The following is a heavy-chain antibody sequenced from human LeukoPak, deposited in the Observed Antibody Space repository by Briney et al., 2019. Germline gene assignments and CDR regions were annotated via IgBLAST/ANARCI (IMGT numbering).Heavy chain of an antibody. D-gene: IGHD3-22*01. Sequence: SETLSLTCTVSGVSISSYYWSWIRQPAGKGLESIGRIYTSGSTNYNPSLKSRVTMSVDTSKNQFSLKLSSVTAADTAVYYCARGPERNYYDSSGYWYFDYWGQGTLVTVSS. CDR1: GVSISSYY. V-gene: IGHV4-4*07. J-gene: IGHJ4*02. CDR3: ARGPERNYYDSSGYWYFDY. CDR2: IYTSGST.